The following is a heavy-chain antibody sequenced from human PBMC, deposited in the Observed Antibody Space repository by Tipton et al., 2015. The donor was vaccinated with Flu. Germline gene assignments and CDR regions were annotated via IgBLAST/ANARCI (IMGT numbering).Heavy chain of an antibody. V-gene: IGHV3-9*01. D-gene: IGHD3-16*02. Sequence: SLRLSCAASGFTFDDYAMHWVRQAPGKGLEWVSGISWNSGSIGYADSVKGRFTISRDNAKNSLYLQMNSLRAEDTALYYCAKGFTFGGVIVHDAFDIWGQGTMVPVSS. CDR2: ISWNSGSI. J-gene: IGHJ3*02. CDR3: AKGFTFGGVIVHDAFDI. CDR1: GFTFDDYA.